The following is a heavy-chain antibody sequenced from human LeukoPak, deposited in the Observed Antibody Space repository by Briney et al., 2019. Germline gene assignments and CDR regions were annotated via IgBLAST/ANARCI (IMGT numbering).Heavy chain of an antibody. CDR1: GFTFSSYA. CDR2: ISGSGGST. D-gene: IGHD3-9*01. CDR3: AKDTGARLVTPAWFDP. Sequence: GGSLRLSCAASGFTFSSYAMSWVRQAPGKGLEWVSAISGSGGSTYYADSVKGRFTISRDNSKNTLYLQMNSLRAEDTAVYYCAKDTGARLVTPAWFDPWGQGTLVTVSS. J-gene: IGHJ5*02. V-gene: IGHV3-23*01.